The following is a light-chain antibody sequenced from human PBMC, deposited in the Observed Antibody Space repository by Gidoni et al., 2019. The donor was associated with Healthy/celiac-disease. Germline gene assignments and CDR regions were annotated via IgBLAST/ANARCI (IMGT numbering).Light chain of an antibody. CDR2: LNSDGSH. Sequence: QLVLTHSPSASASLGASVKFTCTLSSGHSSYAIAWHQQQPEKGPRYLMKLNSDGSHSKGDGIPDRFSGSSSGAERYLTISSLQSEDEADYYCQTWGTGIQVFGGGTKLTVL. CDR3: QTWGTGIQV. CDR1: SGHSSYA. J-gene: IGLJ2*01. V-gene: IGLV4-69*01.